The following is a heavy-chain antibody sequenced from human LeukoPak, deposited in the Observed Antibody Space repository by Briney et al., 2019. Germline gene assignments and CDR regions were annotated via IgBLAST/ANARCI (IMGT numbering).Heavy chain of an antibody. V-gene: IGHV3-23*01. Sequence: GGSLRLSCAASGFTFSSYAMSWVRQAPGKGLEWVSAISGSGGSTYYADSVKGRFTISRDNAKNSLYLQMNSLRAEDTAVYYCASTPTPTDYWGQGTLVTVSS. CDR2: ISGSGGST. CDR1: GFTFSSYA. J-gene: IGHJ4*02. CDR3: ASTPTPTDY.